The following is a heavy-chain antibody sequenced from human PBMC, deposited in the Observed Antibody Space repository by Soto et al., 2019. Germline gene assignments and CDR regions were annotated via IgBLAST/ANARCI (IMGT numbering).Heavy chain of an antibody. D-gene: IGHD2-15*01. CDR2: IYSGGST. CDR3: ARDGWVGGFDY. CDR1: GFTVSSNY. V-gene: IGHV3-53*02. J-gene: IGHJ4*02. Sequence: EVQLVETGGGLIQPGGSLRLSCAASGFTVSSNYMSWVRQAPGKGLEWVSVIYSGGSTYYADSVKGRFTISRDNSKNTLYVQINSLRAKDTAVYYCARDGWVGGFDYWGQGTLVTVSS.